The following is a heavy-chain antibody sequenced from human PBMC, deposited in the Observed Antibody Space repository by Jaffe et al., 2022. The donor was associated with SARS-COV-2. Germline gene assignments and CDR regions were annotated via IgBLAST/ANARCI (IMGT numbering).Heavy chain of an antibody. J-gene: IGHJ6*02. CDR3: ASGSRSGVVARMARRYYYYGMDV. CDR2: ISSSSSTI. V-gene: IGHV3-48*02. CDR1: GFTFSSYS. Sequence: EVQLVESGGGLVQPGGSLRLSCAASGFTFSSYSMNWVRQAPGKGLEWVSYISSSSSTIYYADSVKGRFTISRDNAKNSLYLQMNSLRDEDTAVYYCASGSRSGVVARMARRYYYYGMDVWGQGTTVTVSS. D-gene: IGHD2-15*01.